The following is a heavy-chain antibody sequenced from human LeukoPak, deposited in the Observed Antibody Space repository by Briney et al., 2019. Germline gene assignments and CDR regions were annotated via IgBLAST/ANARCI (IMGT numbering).Heavy chain of an antibody. J-gene: IGHJ4*02. CDR3: ANLGDPDF. CDR1: GLTFSSYY. V-gene: IGHV3-7*01. D-gene: IGHD2-21*02. CDR2: IKEDGSEK. Sequence: GGSLRLSCAASGLTFSSYYMSWVRQAPGKGLEWVANIKEDGSEKKYMDSVKGRFTISRDNAKNSLYLQLNTLRAEDTAVYYCANLGDPDFWGQGTLVTVSS.